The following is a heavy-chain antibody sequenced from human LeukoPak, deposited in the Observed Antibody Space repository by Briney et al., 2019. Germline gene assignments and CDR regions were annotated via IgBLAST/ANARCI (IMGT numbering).Heavy chain of an antibody. CDR1: GFTFSNYN. D-gene: IGHD3-3*01. V-gene: IGHV3-48*01. J-gene: IGHJ4*02. Sequence: GGSLRLSCAASGFTFSNYNMNWVRQAPGKGLEWVSYISSSSTTIHYADSVRGRFTISRHNARNSLYLQMNSLRAEDTAVYYCARDFLEDVYWGQGTLVTVSS. CDR3: ARDFLEDVY. CDR2: ISSSSTTI.